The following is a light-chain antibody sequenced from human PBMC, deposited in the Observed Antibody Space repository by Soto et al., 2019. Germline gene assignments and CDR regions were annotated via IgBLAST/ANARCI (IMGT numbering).Light chain of an antibody. Sequence: QSVLTQPASVSGSPGQSITISCTGTSSDVGSYNLVSWYQQHPGKAPKLMIYEGSKRPSGVSNRFSGSKSGNTASLTISGLRAEDEADYYCCSYAGSSTSVFGTGTKVTVL. V-gene: IGLV2-23*01. CDR1: SSDVGSYNL. CDR3: CSYAGSSTSV. J-gene: IGLJ1*01. CDR2: EGS.